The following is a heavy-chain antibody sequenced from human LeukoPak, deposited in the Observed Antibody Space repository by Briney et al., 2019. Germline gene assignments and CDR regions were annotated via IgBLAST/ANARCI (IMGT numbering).Heavy chain of an antibody. J-gene: IGHJ5*02. CDR1: GFTFSSYW. Sequence: PGGSLRLSCAASGFTFSSYWMSWVRQAPGKGLEWVANIKQDGSEKYYVDSVKGRFTISRDNAKNSLYLQMNSLRAEDTAVYYCARDLDDMSNWFDPWGQGTLVTVSS. CDR2: IKQDGSEK. D-gene: IGHD3-9*01. V-gene: IGHV3-7*03. CDR3: ARDLDDMSNWFDP.